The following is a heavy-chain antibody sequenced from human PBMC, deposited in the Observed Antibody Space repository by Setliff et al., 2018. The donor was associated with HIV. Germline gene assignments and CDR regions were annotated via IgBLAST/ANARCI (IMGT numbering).Heavy chain of an antibody. CDR1: GFTVSGSY. D-gene: IGHD1-26*01. CDR3: AKDRGRGNWLDP. Sequence: GGSLRLSCAASGFTVSGSYMSWVRQAPGKGLEWVSTIYSDGSTYHADSVKGRFTLSRDNSKNTLYLQMNSLTPEDTAVYYCAKDRGRGNWLDPWGQGTLVTVSS. V-gene: IGHV3-66*02. CDR2: IYSDGST. J-gene: IGHJ5*02.